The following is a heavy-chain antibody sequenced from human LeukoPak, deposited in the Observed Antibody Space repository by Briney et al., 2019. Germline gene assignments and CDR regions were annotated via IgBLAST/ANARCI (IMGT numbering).Heavy chain of an antibody. CDR2: IIPILGIA. CDR3: ARADGDTYYYYYGMDV. V-gene: IGHV1-69*04. J-gene: IGHJ6*02. D-gene: IGHD4-17*01. CDR1: GGTFSSYA. Sequence: SVKVSCKASGGTFSSYAISWVRQAPGQGLEWMGRIIPILGIANCAQKFQGRVTITADKSTSTAYMELSSLRSEDTAVYYCARADGDTYYYYYGMDVWGQGTTVTVSS.